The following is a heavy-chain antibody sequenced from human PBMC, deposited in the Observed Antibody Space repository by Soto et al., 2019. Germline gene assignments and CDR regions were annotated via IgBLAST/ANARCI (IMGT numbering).Heavy chain of an antibody. CDR3: ARDYSGSYYPSGAFDI. CDR1: GFTFSSYA. V-gene: IGHV3-30-3*01. Sequence: PGGSLRLSCAASGFTFSSYAMHWVRQAPGKGLEWVAVISYDGSNKYYADSVKGRFTISRDNSKNTLYLQMNSLRAEDTAVYYCARDYSGSYYPSGAFDIWGQGTMVTVSS. CDR2: ISYDGSNK. D-gene: IGHD1-26*01. J-gene: IGHJ3*02.